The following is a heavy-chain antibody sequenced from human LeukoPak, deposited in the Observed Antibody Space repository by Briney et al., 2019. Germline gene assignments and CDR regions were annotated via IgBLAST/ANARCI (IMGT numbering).Heavy chain of an antibody. CDR1: GFTFSSYG. J-gene: IGHJ4*02. D-gene: IGHD6-19*01. Sequence: GGSLRLSCAASGFTFSSYGMHWVRQAPGKGLEWVAVISYDGSNKYYADSVKGRFTISRDNSKNTLYLQMNSLRAEDTAVYYCAKDSDSSGWYGAIDYWGQGTLVTVSS. CDR2: ISYDGSNK. CDR3: AKDSDSSGWYGAIDY. V-gene: IGHV3-30*18.